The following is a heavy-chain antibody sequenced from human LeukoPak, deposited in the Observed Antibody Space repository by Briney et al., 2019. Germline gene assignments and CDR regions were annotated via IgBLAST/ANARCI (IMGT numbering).Heavy chain of an antibody. CDR3: ARGGITGTTFNYYYYMDV. Sequence: SQTLSLTCTVSGGSISSGGYYWSWIRQPPGKGLEWIGYIYHSGSTYYNPSLKSRVTISVDRSKNQFSLKLSSVTAADTAVYYCARGGITGTTFNYYYYMDVWGKGTTVTVSS. V-gene: IGHV4-30-2*01. J-gene: IGHJ6*03. CDR1: GGSISSGGYY. CDR2: IYHSGST. D-gene: IGHD1-7*01.